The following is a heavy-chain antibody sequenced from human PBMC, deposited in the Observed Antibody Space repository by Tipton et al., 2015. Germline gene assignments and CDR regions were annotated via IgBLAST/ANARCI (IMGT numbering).Heavy chain of an antibody. J-gene: IGHJ4*02. CDR1: GFTFSNYG. Sequence: GSLRLSCAASGFTFSNYGMHWVRQAPGKGLEWVAVISGSGDSTYYADSVRGRFTISRDSSKNTLYLQMNGLRSEDTAVYYCAKAHNMVATGGNYWGQGTLVTVSS. CDR2: ISGSGDST. D-gene: IGHD5-12*01. V-gene: IGHV3-23*01. CDR3: AKAHNMVATGGNY.